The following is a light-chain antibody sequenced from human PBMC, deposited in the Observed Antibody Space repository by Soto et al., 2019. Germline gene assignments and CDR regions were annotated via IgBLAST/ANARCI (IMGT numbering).Light chain of an antibody. CDR1: SSDVGGYDF. CDR2: DVS. J-gene: IGLJ2*01. Sequence: QSVLTQPRSVAGSPGQSVTCSCTGSSSDVGGYDFVSWYQQHPGKAPKLMISDVSKRPSGVPDRFSGSKSGNTASLTISGLQAEDEADYYCCSYAGDLALFGGGTKVTVL. V-gene: IGLV2-11*01. CDR3: CSYAGDLAL.